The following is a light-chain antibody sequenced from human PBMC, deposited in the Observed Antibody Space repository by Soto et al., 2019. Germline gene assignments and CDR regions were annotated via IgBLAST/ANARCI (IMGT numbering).Light chain of an antibody. V-gene: IGLV2-8*01. CDR1: SSDVGGYNY. J-gene: IGLJ2*01. CDR2: EVD. CDR3: SSYATNRDVL. Sequence: SALTQPPSASGSPGQSVTVSCTGTSSDVGGYNYVSWYQQHPGKAPNLMIYEVDKRPSGVPDRFSGSKSGNPASLTVSGLQADDEADYYCSSYATNRDVLFGGGTKLTVL.